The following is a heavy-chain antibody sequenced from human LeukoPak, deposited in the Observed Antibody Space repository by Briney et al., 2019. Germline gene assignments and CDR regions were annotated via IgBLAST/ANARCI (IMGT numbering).Heavy chain of an antibody. Sequence: PGGSLRLSCAASGFTFSSYAMSWVRQAPGKGLEWVSAISGSGGSTYYADSVKGRFTISRDNPKNTLYLQMNSLRAEDTAVYYCAKDVYKQEYYFDYWGQGTLVTVSS. V-gene: IGHV3-23*01. D-gene: IGHD3-10*01. CDR2: ISGSGGST. CDR3: AKDVYKQEYYFDY. J-gene: IGHJ4*02. CDR1: GFTFSSYA.